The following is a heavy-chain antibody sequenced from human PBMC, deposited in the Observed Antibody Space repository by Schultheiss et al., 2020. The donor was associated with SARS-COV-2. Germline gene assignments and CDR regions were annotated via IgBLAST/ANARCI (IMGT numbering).Heavy chain of an antibody. J-gene: IGHJ6*02. CDR2: INHSGST. CDR3: ASYSNYRGGAGYYYGMDV. V-gene: IGHV4-34*01. D-gene: IGHD4-11*01. CDR1: GGSFSGYY. Sequence: SETLSLTCAVYGGSFSGYYWSWIRQPPGKGLEWIGEINHSGSTNYNPSLKSRVTISVDTSKNQFSLKLSSVTAADTAVYYCASYSNYRGGAGYYYGMDVWGQGTTVTVSS.